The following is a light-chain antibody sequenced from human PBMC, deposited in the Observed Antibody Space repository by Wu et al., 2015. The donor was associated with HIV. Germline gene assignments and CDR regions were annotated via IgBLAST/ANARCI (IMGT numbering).Light chain of an antibody. Sequence: EIVLTQSPATLSLSPGDRATFSCRASQSVNSYLAWYQQKPGQAPRLLIYDASNRAPGIPDRFSGSGSGTDFILTINSLEPEDSAIYYCQQHANWPLTFGQGTRLEIK. CDR1: QSVNSY. J-gene: IGKJ5*01. CDR2: DAS. V-gene: IGKV3-11*01. CDR3: QQHANWPLT.